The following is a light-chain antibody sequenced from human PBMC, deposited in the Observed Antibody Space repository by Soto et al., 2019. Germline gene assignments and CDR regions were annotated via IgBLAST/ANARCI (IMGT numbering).Light chain of an antibody. CDR2: EVS. J-gene: IGLJ3*02. V-gene: IGLV2-8*01. CDR1: SSDIGGYNY. Sequence: QSALTQPPSASGSPGQSVTISCTGTSSDIGGYNYVSWYQQHPGKAPKLIISEVSKRPSGVPDRFSGSKSGNTASLTVSGLQAEDEAYYYCNSYAGSNNWVFGGGTKLTVL. CDR3: NSYAGSNNWV.